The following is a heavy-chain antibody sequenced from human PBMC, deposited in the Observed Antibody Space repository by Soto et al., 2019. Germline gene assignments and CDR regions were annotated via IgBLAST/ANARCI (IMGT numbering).Heavy chain of an antibody. CDR2: MNPNSGNT. J-gene: IGHJ6*02. CDR1: GYTFTSYD. Sequence: ASVKVSCKASGYTFTSYDINWVRQATGQGLEWMGWMNPNSGNTGYAQKFQGRVTMTRNTSISTAYMELSSLRSEDTAVYYCARASEYSSSWYGRINYYYYYGMDVWCQGTKVTV. CDR3: ARASEYSSSWYGRINYYYYYGMDV. D-gene: IGHD6-13*01. V-gene: IGHV1-8*01.